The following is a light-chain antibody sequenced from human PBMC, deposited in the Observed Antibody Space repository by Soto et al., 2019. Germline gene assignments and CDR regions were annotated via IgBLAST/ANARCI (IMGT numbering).Light chain of an antibody. V-gene: IGKV3-15*01. Sequence: EIGMTQSPATLSVSPGERATHACRASQSVSSNIAWYQQKPGQAPRPLIYGASTRATGIPARFSGSGSGTEFTLTISSLQSEDFAVYYCQQYNNWPLGTFGQGTKVEIK. J-gene: IGKJ1*01. CDR2: GAS. CDR1: QSVSSN. CDR3: QQYNNWPLGT.